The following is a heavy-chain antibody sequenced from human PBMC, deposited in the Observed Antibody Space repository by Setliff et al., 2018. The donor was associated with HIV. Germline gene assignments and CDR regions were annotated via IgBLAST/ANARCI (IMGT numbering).Heavy chain of an antibody. Sequence: GGSLRLSCAASGFIFSKYAMSWVRQAPGKGLEWVSAITHNGANTYYANSVKGRFTISRDNSKNTLFLQMNDLRAEDTAVYYCANDGRGDYWGQGTLVTVSS. CDR1: GFIFSKYA. J-gene: IGHJ4*02. CDR2: ITHNGANT. CDR3: ANDGRGDY. D-gene: IGHD3-10*01. V-gene: IGHV3-23*01.